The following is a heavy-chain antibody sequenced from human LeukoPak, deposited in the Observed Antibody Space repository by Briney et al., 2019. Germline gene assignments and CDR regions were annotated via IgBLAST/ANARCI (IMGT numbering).Heavy chain of an antibody. V-gene: IGHV4-39*07. J-gene: IGHJ4*02. D-gene: IGHD2-15*01. CDR2: IYYSGTT. CDR3: ASVGSQGYVLY. CDR1: GDSISSRTYY. Sequence: SETLSLTCTVSGDSISSRTYYWGWIRQPPGKGLEWIASIYYSGTTYYNPSLKSRVTISIDTSKNQFSLRLSSVTAADTAVYYCASVGSQGYVLYWGPGTPVTVSS.